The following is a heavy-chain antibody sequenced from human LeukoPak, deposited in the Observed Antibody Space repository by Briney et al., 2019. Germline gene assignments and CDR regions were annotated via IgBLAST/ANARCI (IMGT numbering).Heavy chain of an antibody. J-gene: IGHJ4*02. D-gene: IGHD1-26*01. Sequence: AASVKVSCKASGGTFSSYAISWVRQAPGQGLEWMGRIIPILGIANYAQKFQGRVTITADKSTGTAYMELSSLRSEDTAVYYCTGGAHRGSYFDYWGQGTLVTVSS. CDR2: IIPILGIA. V-gene: IGHV1-69*04. CDR3: TGGAHRGSYFDY. CDR1: GGTFSSYA.